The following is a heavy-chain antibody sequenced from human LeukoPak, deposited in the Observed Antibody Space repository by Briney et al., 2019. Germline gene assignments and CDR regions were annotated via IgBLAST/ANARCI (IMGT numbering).Heavy chain of an antibody. CDR1: GGSISSGSYY. V-gene: IGHV4-61*02. CDR2: IYTSGST. Sequence: SETLSLTCTVSGGSISSGSYYWSWIRQPAGKGLEWIGRIYTSGSTNYNPSLKSRVTISVDTSKNQFSLNLDSVTAADTAVYYCARRPLYDIVVVPAAKGHWFDPWGQGTLVTVSS. J-gene: IGHJ5*02. CDR3: ARRPLYDIVVVPAAKGHWFDP. D-gene: IGHD2-2*01.